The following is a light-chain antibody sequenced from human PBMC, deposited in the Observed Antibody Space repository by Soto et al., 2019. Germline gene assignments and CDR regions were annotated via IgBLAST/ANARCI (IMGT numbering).Light chain of an antibody. Sequence: DIQMTQSPSTLSGSVGDRVTITCRASQTISSWLAWYQQKPGKAPKLLIFAASSLQSGVPSRFSGSRSGTEFTLTISSLQPDDFATYYCQQYNSVSLLTFGGGTKVDIK. CDR3: QQYNSVSLLT. CDR1: QTISSW. V-gene: IGKV1-5*01. CDR2: AAS. J-gene: IGKJ4*01.